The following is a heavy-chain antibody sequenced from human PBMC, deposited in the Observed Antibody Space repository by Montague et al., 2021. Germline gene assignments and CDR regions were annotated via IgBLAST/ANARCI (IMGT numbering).Heavy chain of an antibody. V-gene: IGHV4-34*01. CDR3: ARVTWFRENLSSLYYYGIDV. Sequence: SETLSLTCGVYGGPFSGYFWTWIRQPPGKGLEWVGEINHSGDANYNPSLESRVTMTVDTSKRQFSLRLTSLTAADTAIYYCARVTWFRENLSSLYYYGIDVWGQGTTVTVSS. D-gene: IGHD3-10*01. CDR2: INHSGDA. J-gene: IGHJ6*02. CDR1: GGPFSGYF.